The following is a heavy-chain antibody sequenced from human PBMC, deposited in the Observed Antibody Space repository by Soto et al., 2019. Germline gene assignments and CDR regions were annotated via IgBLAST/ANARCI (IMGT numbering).Heavy chain of an antibody. CDR3: ARGWQLVESIYYYYYVMDV. J-gene: IGHJ6*02. D-gene: IGHD6-13*01. V-gene: IGHV1-8*01. CDR1: GYTFTSYD. CDR2: MNPNSGNT. Sequence: ASVKVACKASGYTFTSYDINWVLQATGQGLEWMGWMNPNSGNTGYAQKFQGRVTMTRNTSISTAYMELSSLRSEDTAVYYCARGWQLVESIYYYYYVMDVWGQGTTVTVSS.